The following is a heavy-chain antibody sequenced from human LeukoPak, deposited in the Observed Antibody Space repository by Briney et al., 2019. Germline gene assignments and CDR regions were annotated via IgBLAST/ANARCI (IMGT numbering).Heavy chain of an antibody. CDR2: IIPIFGTA. V-gene: IGHV1-69*13. CDR1: GGTFSSYA. D-gene: IGHD3-10*01. J-gene: IGHJ6*03. CDR3: ARDGGFGELLSSYYMDV. Sequence: SVKVSCKASGGTFSSYAISWVRQAPGQGLEWMGGIIPIFGTANYAQKFQGRVTITADESTSTAYMELSSLRSEDTALYYCARDGGFGELLSSYYMDVWGKGTTVTISS.